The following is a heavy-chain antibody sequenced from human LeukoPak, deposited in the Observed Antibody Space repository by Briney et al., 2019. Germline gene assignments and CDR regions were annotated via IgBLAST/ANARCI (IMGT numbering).Heavy chain of an antibody. D-gene: IGHD6-19*01. V-gene: IGHV3-21*01. CDR2: ISSSSSYI. CDR3: ARVAVAGLYFDY. CDR1: GFTFSSYI. Sequence: PGGSLRLSCAASGFTFSSYIMNWVRQAPGKGLEWVSSISSSSSYIYYADSVRGRFTISRDNAKNSLYLQMNSLRAEDTAVYYCARVAVAGLYFDYWGQGTLVTVSS. J-gene: IGHJ4*02.